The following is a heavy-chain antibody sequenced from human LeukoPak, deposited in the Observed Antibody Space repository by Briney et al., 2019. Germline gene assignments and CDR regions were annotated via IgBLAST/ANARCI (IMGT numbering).Heavy chain of an antibody. CDR3: ARGVGCSSTSCYPNWFNP. Sequence: SETLSLTCSVSGASISSYYWNWIRQPPGKGLEWIGHIYYSGSTTYPPSLKSRVTISVDTSKNQFSLKLTSVTAADTAMYYCARGVGCSSTSCYPNWFNPWGLGTLVTVSS. CDR2: IYYSGST. D-gene: IGHD2-2*01. CDR1: GASISSYY. V-gene: IGHV4-59*01. J-gene: IGHJ5*02.